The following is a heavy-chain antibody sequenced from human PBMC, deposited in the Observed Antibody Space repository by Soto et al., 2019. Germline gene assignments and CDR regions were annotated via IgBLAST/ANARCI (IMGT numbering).Heavy chain of an antibody. Sequence: QVQLVESGGGLVKPGGSLRLSCAASGFTFSDYYMSWIRQAPGKGLEWVSYISSSSSYTNYADSVKGRFTISRDNAKNSLYQQMNSLSAGDTGVHSCARSTVLGFGDPPGFDVWGQGTMVTVAS. D-gene: IGHD3-10*01. CDR1: GFTFSDYY. CDR2: ISSSSSYT. V-gene: IGHV3-11*05. J-gene: IGHJ3*01. CDR3: ARSTVLGFGDPPGFDV.